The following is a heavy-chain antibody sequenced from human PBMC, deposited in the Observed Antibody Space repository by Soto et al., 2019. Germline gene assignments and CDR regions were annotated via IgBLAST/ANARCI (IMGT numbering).Heavy chain of an antibody. V-gene: IGHV4-34*01. CDR2: INHSGST. Sequence: SETLSLTCAVYGGSFSGYYWRWIRHPPGKGLEWIGEINHSGSTNYNPSLKSRVTISVDTSKNQFSLKLSSVTAADTAVYYCARGSVLGYYDSSGYYPGIPCFNYWGQGTLVTVS. CDR1: GGSFSGYY. CDR3: ARGSVLGYYDSSGYYPGIPCFNY. J-gene: IGHJ4*02. D-gene: IGHD3-22*01.